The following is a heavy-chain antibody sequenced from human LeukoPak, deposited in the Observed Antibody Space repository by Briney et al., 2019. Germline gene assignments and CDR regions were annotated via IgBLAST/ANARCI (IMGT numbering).Heavy chain of an antibody. CDR3: AREFFVLYGMDV. Sequence: GASVKVSCKASGYTFTNYAMNWVRQAPGQGLEWMGWISAYNGNTNYAQKLQGRVTMTTDTSTSTAYMELRSLRSDDTAVYYCAREFFVLYGMDVWGQGTTVTVSS. J-gene: IGHJ6*02. CDR2: ISAYNGNT. D-gene: IGHD5/OR15-5a*01. V-gene: IGHV1-18*01. CDR1: GYTFTNYA.